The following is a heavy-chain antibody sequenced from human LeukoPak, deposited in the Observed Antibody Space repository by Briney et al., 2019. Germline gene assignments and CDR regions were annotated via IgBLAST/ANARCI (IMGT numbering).Heavy chain of an antibody. CDR3: ARVVGATPGVY. Sequence: PGGSLRLSCAASGFTVSSNYMSWVRQAPGKGLEWVSVIYSGGSTYYADSVKGRFTISRDNSKNTLYLQMNSLRAEDTAVYYCARVVGATPGVYWGQGTLVTVSS. D-gene: IGHD1-26*01. CDR1: GFTVSSNY. CDR2: IYSGGST. J-gene: IGHJ4*02. V-gene: IGHV3-53*05.